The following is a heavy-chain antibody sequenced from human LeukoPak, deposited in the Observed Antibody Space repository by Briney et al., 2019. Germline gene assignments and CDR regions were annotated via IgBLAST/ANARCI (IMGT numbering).Heavy chain of an antibody. Sequence: PSETQSFTCTFSDGSISSYYWSWVRQPPGKGLEWIGYIYYSGSTNYNPSLKSRVTISVDTSKSQFSLKLSSVTAADTAVYYCAREVGATTPNWFDPWGQGTLVTVSS. CDR1: DGSISSYY. CDR2: IYYSGST. V-gene: IGHV4-59*01. CDR3: AREVGATTPNWFDP. D-gene: IGHD1-26*01. J-gene: IGHJ5*02.